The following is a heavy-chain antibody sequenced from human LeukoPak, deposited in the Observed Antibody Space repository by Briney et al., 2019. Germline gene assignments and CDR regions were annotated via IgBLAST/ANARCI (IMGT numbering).Heavy chain of an antibody. CDR1: GGSFSSSSYY. CDR2: IYYSGST. D-gene: IGHD5-18*01. J-gene: IGHJ4*02. CDR3: ARHRLYSYGPPHPYFDY. V-gene: IGHV4-39*01. Sequence: SETLSLTCTVSGGSFSSSSYYWGWIRQPPGKGLEWIGSIYYSGSTYYNSSLKSRVTISVDTSKNQFSLKLSSVTAADTAVYYCARHRLYSYGPPHPYFDYWGQGTLVTVSS.